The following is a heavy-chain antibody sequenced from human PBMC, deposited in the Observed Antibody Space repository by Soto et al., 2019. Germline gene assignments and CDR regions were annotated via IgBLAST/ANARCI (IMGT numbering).Heavy chain of an antibody. D-gene: IGHD1-26*01. CDR1: GFTFSDYY. J-gene: IGHJ6*02. CDR2: ISSSGSTI. Sequence: GGSLRLSCAASGFTFSDYYMSWIRQAPGKGLEWVSYISSSGSTIYYADSVKGRFTISRDNAKNSLYLQMNSLRAEDTAVYYCARDRQKWELRSYYYGIDVWGQGTTVTVSS. V-gene: IGHV3-11*01. CDR3: ARDRQKWELRSYYYGIDV.